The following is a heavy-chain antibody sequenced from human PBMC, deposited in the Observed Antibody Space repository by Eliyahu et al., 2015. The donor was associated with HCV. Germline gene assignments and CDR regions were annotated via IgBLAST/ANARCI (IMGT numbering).Heavy chain of an antibody. Sequence: QVQLVQSGAEVKKPGSSVKVSCKASGGTFSSYAISWVRQAPGQGLEWMGRIIPILGIANYAQKFQGRVTITADKSTSTAYMELSSLRSEDTAVYYCVLSRQRENYFDYWGQGTLVTVSS. CDR3: VLSRQRENYFDY. CDR1: GGTFSSYA. CDR2: IIPILGIA. D-gene: IGHD1-26*01. V-gene: IGHV1-69*04. J-gene: IGHJ4*02.